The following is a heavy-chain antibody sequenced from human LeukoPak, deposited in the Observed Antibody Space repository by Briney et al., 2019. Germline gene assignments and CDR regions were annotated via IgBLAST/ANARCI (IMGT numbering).Heavy chain of an antibody. CDR1: GYTFTSYG. CDR2: INPSGGST. CDR3: ARGPPRALYDFWFDP. J-gene: IGHJ5*02. D-gene: IGHD3-3*01. V-gene: IGHV1-46*01. Sequence: ASVKVSCKASGYTFTSYGISWVRQAPGQGLEWMGIINPSGGSTSYAQKFQGRVTMTRDTSTSTVYMELSSLRSEDTAVYYCARGPPRALYDFWFDPWGQGTLVTVSS.